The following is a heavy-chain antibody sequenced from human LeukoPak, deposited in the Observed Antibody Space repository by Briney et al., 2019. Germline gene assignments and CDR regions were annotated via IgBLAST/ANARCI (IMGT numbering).Heavy chain of an antibody. CDR1: GSTFGSYW. CDR2: ISGSSRYI. D-gene: IGHD4-17*01. Sequence: GGSLRLSCAASGSTFGSYWMSWPSHGQGAVWGRVSTISGSSRYIYFADSVRGRFTISRDNAKNALYLQRNSLRAEDTAVYYCARRLNNGDYGNDYWGQGTLVTVSS. CDR3: ARRLNNGDYGNDY. J-gene: IGHJ4*02. V-gene: IGHV3-21*01.